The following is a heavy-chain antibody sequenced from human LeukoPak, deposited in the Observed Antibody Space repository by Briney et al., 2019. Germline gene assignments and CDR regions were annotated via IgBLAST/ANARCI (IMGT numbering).Heavy chain of an antibody. CDR1: GYTLTSYD. CDR3: AREVQYCSSTSCYGGDWFDP. Sequence: GASVKVSCKASGYTLTSYDINWVRQAPGQGLEWMGWISAYNGNTNYAQKLQGRVTMTTDTSTSTAYMELRSLRSDDTAVYYCAREVQYCSSTSCYGGDWFDPWGQGTLVTVSS. CDR2: ISAYNGNT. V-gene: IGHV1-18*01. D-gene: IGHD2-2*01. J-gene: IGHJ5*02.